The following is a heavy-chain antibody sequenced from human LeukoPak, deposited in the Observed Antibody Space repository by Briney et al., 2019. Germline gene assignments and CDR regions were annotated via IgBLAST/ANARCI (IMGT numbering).Heavy chain of an antibody. CDR1: GFTFSSYA. Sequence: GGSLRLSCSASGFTFSSYARHWVRQAPGRGLDYVSAISSNGGSTYYADSVEGRFTISRDNSKKTLHLQMSSLRAEDTAVYYCVKESGWVPLYGLDVWGQGTTVTVSS. CDR2: ISSNGGST. CDR3: VKESGWVPLYGLDV. J-gene: IGHJ6*02. D-gene: IGHD3-9*01. V-gene: IGHV3-64D*09.